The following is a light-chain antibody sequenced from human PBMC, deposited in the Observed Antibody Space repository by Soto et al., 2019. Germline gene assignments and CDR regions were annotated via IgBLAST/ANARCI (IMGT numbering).Light chain of an antibody. Sequence: DIQMTQSPSTLSAFVGDRVTITCRASESISSWLAWYQQKPGKAPRLLIYEASSLESGVPSRFSGSGSGTEFTLTIGGLQPDDFATYYCQQFNSYPITFGQGTRLEIK. J-gene: IGKJ5*01. CDR3: QQFNSYPIT. CDR2: EAS. CDR1: ESISSW. V-gene: IGKV1-5*01.